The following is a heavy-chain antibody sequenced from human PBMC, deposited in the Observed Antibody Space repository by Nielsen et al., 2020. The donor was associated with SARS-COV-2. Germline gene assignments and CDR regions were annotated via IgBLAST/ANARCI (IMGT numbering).Heavy chain of an antibody. J-gene: IGHJ6*02. Sequence: ASVKVSCKASGYTFTSYAMHWVRQAPGQRLEWMGWINAGNGNTKYSQKFQGRVTMTRNTSISTAYMELSSLRSEDTAVYYCARGGVRFLEWSDPSAGMDVWGQGTTVTVSS. D-gene: IGHD3-3*01. CDR3: ARGGVRFLEWSDPSAGMDV. CDR2: INAGNGNT. V-gene: IGHV1-3*01. CDR1: GYTFTSYA.